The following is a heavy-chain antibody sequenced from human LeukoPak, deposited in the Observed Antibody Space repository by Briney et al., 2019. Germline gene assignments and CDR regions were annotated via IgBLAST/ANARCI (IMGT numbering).Heavy chain of an antibody. V-gene: IGHV4-31*03. CDR1: GGSISSGGYY. J-gene: IGHJ4*02. Sequence: SQTLSLACTVSGGSISSGGYYWSWIRQHPGKGLEWIGYIYYSGSTYYNPSLKSRVTISVDTSKNQFSLKLSSVTAADTAVYYCATSCTSCFYYFDYWGQETLVTVSS. CDR3: ATSCTSCFYYFDY. D-gene: IGHD2-2*01. CDR2: IYYSGST.